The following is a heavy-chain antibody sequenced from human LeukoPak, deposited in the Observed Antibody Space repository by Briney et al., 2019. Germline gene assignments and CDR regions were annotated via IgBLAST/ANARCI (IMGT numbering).Heavy chain of an antibody. CDR1: GFTFSNYA. D-gene: IGHD3-10*01. CDR3: AKNNYGLLDY. CDR2: ITGSGGST. Sequence: GGSLILSCAASGFTFSNYAMNWVRQAPGKGLEWVSTITGSGGSTYYADSVKGRFTISRDNSKNTLYLQMNSLRAEDTAVYYCAKNNYGLLDYWGQGTLVTVSS. J-gene: IGHJ4*02. V-gene: IGHV3-23*01.